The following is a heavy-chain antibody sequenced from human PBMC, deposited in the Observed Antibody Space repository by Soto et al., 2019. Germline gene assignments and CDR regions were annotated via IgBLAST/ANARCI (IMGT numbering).Heavy chain of an antibody. V-gene: IGHV3-15*07. CDR2: IKSRTDGGTT. J-gene: IGHJ4*02. D-gene: IGHD5-18*01. Sequence: EVHLVESGGGLVKPGGSLRVSCAASGFTFTNAWMNWVRQAPGKGLEWVGRIKSRTDGGTTDYAAPVKGRFTISRDDSKNTLYMKMNSLKTEDTAVYYCTTDRGYSYAVDYWGQGTLVTVSS. CDR1: GFTFTNAW. CDR3: TTDRGYSYAVDY.